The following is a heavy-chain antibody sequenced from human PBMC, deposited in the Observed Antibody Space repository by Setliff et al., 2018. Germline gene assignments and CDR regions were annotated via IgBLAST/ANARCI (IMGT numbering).Heavy chain of an antibody. J-gene: IGHJ4*02. Sequence: PSETLSLTCAAYGGTFSDYYWTWIRQPPGKGLEWVGEINHRGSTNYNPSLKSRVTISVDTSKDQFSLKVISMTAADTAVYYCARTGTYRYFDYWGQGALVTVSS. D-gene: IGHD1-1*01. CDR1: GGTFSDYY. V-gene: IGHV4-34*01. CDR2: INHRGST. CDR3: ARTGTYRYFDY.